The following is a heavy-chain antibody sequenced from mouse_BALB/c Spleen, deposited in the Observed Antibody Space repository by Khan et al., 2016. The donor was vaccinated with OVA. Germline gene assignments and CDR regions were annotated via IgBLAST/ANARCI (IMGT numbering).Heavy chain of an antibody. V-gene: IGHV1S41*01. CDR2: IVPGSSNA. Sequence: DLVKPGASVKLSCKASGYSFTSYWINWIKQRPGQGLEWIGRIVPGSSNAYYNHMFKGKATLTVDTSSSTAYIQLSSLSSEDSAVYYCARENYYGRNCYALDYWGQGTSVTVSS. D-gene: IGHD1-1*01. CDR1: GYSFTSYW. J-gene: IGHJ4*01. CDR3: ARENYYGRNCYALDY.